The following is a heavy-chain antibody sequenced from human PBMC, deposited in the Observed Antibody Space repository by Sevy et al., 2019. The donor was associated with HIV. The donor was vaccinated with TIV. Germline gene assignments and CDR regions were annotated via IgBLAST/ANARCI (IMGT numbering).Heavy chain of an antibody. Sequence: GGSLRLSCAASGFTFSSYAMHWVRQAPGKGLEWVSYITSSGSTIYYADSVKGRFTISRDNTKNSLYLQMNSLRAEDTAIYYCARAQDYYDSSGAYYFDYWGQGALVTVSS. CDR2: ITSSGSTI. CDR3: ARAQDYYDSSGAYYFDY. D-gene: IGHD3-22*01. J-gene: IGHJ4*02. V-gene: IGHV3-48*03. CDR1: GFTFSSYA.